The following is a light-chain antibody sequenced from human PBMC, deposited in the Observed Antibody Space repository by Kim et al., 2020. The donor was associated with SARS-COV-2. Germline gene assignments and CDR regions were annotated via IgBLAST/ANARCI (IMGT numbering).Light chain of an antibody. V-gene: IGKV1-39*01. J-gene: IGKJ2*01. CDR2: GAT. Sequence: STSVGDRVTLPCRASQSIGNHLNWYQHKSGKAPQLLIYGATNLQSGVPLRFSGSGFGTEFSLTITSLQPEDFATYYCQQSYSIPYTFGQGTKLEI. CDR1: QSIGNH. CDR3: QQSYSIPYT.